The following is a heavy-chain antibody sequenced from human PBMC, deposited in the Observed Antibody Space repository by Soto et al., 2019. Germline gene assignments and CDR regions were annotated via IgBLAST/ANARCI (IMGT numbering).Heavy chain of an antibody. CDR2: ISGGGGSK. D-gene: IGHD4-17*01. J-gene: IGHJ4*02. V-gene: IGHV3-23*01. CDR3: ATHMTSVTTSLDF. CDR1: GFTFSNYA. Sequence: EVQLLESGGGLVQPGGSLRVSCAASGFTFSNYAMSWVRQAPGKGLEWVSGISGGGGSKYYADSVKGRFTISRDNSKNTLNLQMNSLRAEDTALYYCATHMTSVTTSLDFWGQGTLVTASS.